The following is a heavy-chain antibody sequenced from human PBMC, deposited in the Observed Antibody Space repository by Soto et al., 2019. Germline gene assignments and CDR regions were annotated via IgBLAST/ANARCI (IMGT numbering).Heavy chain of an antibody. CDR2: IIPIFGTA. CDR1: GGTFSSYA. CDR3: ARSSAVGYYYYYYGMDV. V-gene: IGHV1-69*01. D-gene: IGHD1-26*01. J-gene: IGHJ6*02. Sequence: QVHLVQSGAEVKKPGSSVTVSCKASGGTFSSYAISWVRQAPGQGLEWMGGIIPIFGTANYAQKFQGRVTITADESTSTAYMELSSLRSEDTAVYYCARSSAVGYYYYYYGMDVWGQGTTVTVSS.